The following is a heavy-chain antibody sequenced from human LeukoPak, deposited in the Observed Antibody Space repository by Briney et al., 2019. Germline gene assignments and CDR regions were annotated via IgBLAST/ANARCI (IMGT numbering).Heavy chain of an antibody. V-gene: IGHV3-30*02. J-gene: IGHJ6*03. Sequence: GGSLRLSCAATGFTFSSYGMHWVRQAPGKGLEWVTFIRYDGSNKYYADSVKGRSTISRDNSKNTLYLQMNSLRAEDTAVYYCARVLRYCSGGNCYSGGLGYMDVWGKGTTVTISS. CDR2: IRYDGSNK. CDR3: ARVLRYCSGGNCYSGGLGYMDV. D-gene: IGHD2-15*01. CDR1: GFTFSSYG.